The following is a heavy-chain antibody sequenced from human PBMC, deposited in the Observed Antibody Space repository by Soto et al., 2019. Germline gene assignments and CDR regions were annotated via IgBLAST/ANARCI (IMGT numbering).Heavy chain of an antibody. CDR2: ISAYNGDT. Sequence: SVKVSCKASGYTFTSYGITWVRQAPGQGLEWMGWISAYNGDTNYAQKLQGRVTMTRDTSTSTAYMDLRSLRSDDTAVYYCARDLVGATTSSYFDYWGQGTLVTVSS. V-gene: IGHV1-18*01. D-gene: IGHD1-26*01. CDR3: ARDLVGATTSSYFDY. J-gene: IGHJ4*02. CDR1: GYTFTSYG.